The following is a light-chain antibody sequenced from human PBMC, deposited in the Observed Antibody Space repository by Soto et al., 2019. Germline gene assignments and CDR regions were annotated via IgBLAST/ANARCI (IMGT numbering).Light chain of an antibody. CDR3: QQYYSTPRT. Sequence: DIVMTQSPDSLAVSLGERATINCKTSQSVLYSANNKNCLAWYQQKPGQPPKLLLYLASTRESGVPDRFSGSGSGTDFTLTISSLQAEDVAVYYCQQYYSTPRTFGQGTKVEIK. CDR1: QSVLYSANNKNC. CDR2: LAS. J-gene: IGKJ1*01. V-gene: IGKV4-1*01.